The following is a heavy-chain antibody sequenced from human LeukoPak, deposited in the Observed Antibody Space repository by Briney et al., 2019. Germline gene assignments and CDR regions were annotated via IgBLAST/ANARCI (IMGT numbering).Heavy chain of an antibody. J-gene: IGHJ4*02. CDR1: GGSFSGYY. CDR3: AREYSSSWYYFDY. D-gene: IGHD6-13*01. V-gene: IGHV4-34*01. Sequence: PSETLSLTCAVYGGSFSGYYWSWLRHPPGKGLEWMGEINHSGRTNYNPSLTSRVTISVDTSKNQFSLKLSSVTAADTAVYYCAREYSSSWYYFDYWGQGTLVTVSS. CDR2: INHSGRT.